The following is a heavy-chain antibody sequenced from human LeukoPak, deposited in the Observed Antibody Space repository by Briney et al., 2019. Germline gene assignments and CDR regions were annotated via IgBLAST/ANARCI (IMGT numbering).Heavy chain of an antibody. CDR3: TRGSNWYIY. CDR2: IKQDGSEK. CDR1: GFTLSSNW. V-gene: IGHV3-7*01. Sequence: PGGSLRLSCAASGFTLSSNWMSWVRQAPGKGPEWVANIKQDGSEKYYVDSVKGRFTISRDNTKNSLHLQMNSLRAEDTAVYYCTRGSNWYIYWGQGTLVTVPS. D-gene: IGHD6-13*01. J-gene: IGHJ4*02.